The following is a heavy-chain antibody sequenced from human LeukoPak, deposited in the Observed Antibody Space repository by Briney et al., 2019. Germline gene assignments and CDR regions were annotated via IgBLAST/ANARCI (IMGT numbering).Heavy chain of an antibody. CDR2: IYYSGST. CDR3: ARGEGNYFDY. V-gene: IGHV4-59*01. CDR1: GGSISSYY. J-gene: IGHJ4*02. Sequence: SETLSPTCTVSGGSISSYYWSWIRQPPGKGLEWIGYIYYSGSTNYNPSLKSRVTISVDTSKNQFSLKLSSVTAADTAVYYCARGEGNYFDYWGQGTLVTVSS. D-gene: IGHD1-26*01.